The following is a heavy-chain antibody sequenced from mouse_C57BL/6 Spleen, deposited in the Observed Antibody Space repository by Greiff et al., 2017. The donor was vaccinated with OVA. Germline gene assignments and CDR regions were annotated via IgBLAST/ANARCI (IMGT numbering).Heavy chain of an antibody. Sequence: QVQLQQPGAELVKPGASVKMSCKASGYTFTSYWITWVKQRPGQGLEWIGDIYPGSGSTNYNEKFKSKATLTVDTSSSTAYMQRSSLTSEDSAVYYCARGGNYEAMDYGGQGTSVTVSS. J-gene: IGHJ4*01. D-gene: IGHD2-1*01. CDR1: GYTFTSYW. V-gene: IGHV1-55*01. CDR3: ARGGNYEAMDY. CDR2: IYPGSGST.